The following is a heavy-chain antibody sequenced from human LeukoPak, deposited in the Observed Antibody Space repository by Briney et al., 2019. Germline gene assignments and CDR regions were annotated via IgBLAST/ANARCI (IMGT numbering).Heavy chain of an antibody. V-gene: IGHV1-2*02. CDR2: INPNSGGT. CDR1: GYTFTGYY. Sequence: ASVKVSCKASGYTFTGYYMHWVRQAPGQGLEWMGWINPNSGGTNYAQKFQGRVTMTRDTSISTAYTELSRLRSDDTAVYYCARDYWFGELLSNFDYWGQGTLVTVSS. CDR3: ARDYWFGELLSNFDY. D-gene: IGHD3-10*01. J-gene: IGHJ4*02.